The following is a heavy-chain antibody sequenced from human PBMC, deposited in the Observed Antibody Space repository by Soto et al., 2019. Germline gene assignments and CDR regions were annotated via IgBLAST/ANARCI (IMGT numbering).Heavy chain of an antibody. CDR3: AAGGKWLAFEY. V-gene: IGHV4-59*08. CDR2: MYNSGST. J-gene: IGHJ4*02. D-gene: IGHD6-19*01. Sequence: QVQLQESGPGLVKPSETLSLTCTVSGGSIRSYYWSWIRQPPGKGLEWIGCMYNSGSTNYNPSLKSRVTILEATSKNQLSLKLSSVTAADTAVYYCAAGGKWLAFEYWGQGTLATVSS. CDR1: GGSIRSYY.